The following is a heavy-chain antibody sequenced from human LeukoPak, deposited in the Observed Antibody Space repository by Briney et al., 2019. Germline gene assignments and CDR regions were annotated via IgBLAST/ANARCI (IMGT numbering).Heavy chain of an antibody. CDR1: GFTFSNYA. Sequence: PGGSLRLSCAASGFTFSNYAMHWVRQAPGKGLEWVAVISYDGSNKNYADSVKGRFTISRDNSKNTLYLQMNSLRAEDTAVYYCARDYYESSGYYPWNYWGQGTLVTVSS. D-gene: IGHD3-22*01. V-gene: IGHV3-30*04. J-gene: IGHJ4*02. CDR3: ARDYYESSGYYPWNY. CDR2: ISYDGSNK.